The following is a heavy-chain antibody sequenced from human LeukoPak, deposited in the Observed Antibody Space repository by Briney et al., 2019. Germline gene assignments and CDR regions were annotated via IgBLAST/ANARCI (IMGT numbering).Heavy chain of an antibody. CDR2: IYYSGST. V-gene: IGHV4-59*01. CDR3: ARDRGYLDGFDI. D-gene: IGHD3-10*01. J-gene: IGHJ3*02. Sequence: SETLSLTCTVSGASIGNYYWSWIRQPPGKGLEWIGYIYYSGSTNYNPSLNSRVTISVDKSKSQLSLKLSSVTAADTAVYYCARDRGYLDGFDIWGQGTMVTVSS. CDR1: GASIGNYY.